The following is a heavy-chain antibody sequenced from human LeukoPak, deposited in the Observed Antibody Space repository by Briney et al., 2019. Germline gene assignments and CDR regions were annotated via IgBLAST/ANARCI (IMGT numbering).Heavy chain of an antibody. CDR3: AREVVGSSFFDY. J-gene: IGHJ4*02. CDR2: IYYSGST. CDR1: GGSISSHY. D-gene: IGHD6-6*01. Sequence: SETLSLTCTVSGGSISSHYWSWIRQPPGKGLEWIGYIYYSGSTNYNPSLKSRVTISVDTSKNQFSLKLSSVTAAGTAVYYCAREVVGSSFFDYWGQGTLVTVSS. V-gene: IGHV4-59*11.